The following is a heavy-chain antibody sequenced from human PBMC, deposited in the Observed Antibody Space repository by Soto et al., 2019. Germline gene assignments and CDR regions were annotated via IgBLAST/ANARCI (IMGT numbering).Heavy chain of an antibody. J-gene: IGHJ4*02. CDR2: IGGAAVST. CDR1: GFTFSNYG. Sequence: EVQLLESGGGLVQPGGSLRLSCAASGFTFSNYGMNWVRQAPGKGLEWVSFIGGAAVSTYYADSVKGRFTISRDNAKNPLYLPMNSLRAEDTAVYYCAKQAVAGTRVFGYCGQVALVTVSS. V-gene: IGHV3-23*01. D-gene: IGHD6-19*01. CDR3: AKQAVAGTRVFGY.